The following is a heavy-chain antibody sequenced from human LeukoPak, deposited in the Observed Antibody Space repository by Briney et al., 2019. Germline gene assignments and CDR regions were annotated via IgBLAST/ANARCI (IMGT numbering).Heavy chain of an antibody. V-gene: IGHV4-31*03. Sequence: KPSETLSLTCTVSGGSISSGGYYWSWLRQHPGQGLEWIGYIYNSGITYYNPSLKSRVIISVDTSDHQFSLKLSSVTAADTAVYYCARTRSDYDYSFDYWGQGTLVTVSS. CDR2: IYNSGIT. CDR3: ARTRSDYDYSFDY. D-gene: IGHD5-12*01. J-gene: IGHJ4*02. CDR1: GGSISSGGYY.